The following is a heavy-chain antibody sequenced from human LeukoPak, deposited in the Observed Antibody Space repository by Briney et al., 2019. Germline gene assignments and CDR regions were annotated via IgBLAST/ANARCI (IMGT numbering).Heavy chain of an antibody. CDR1: GGSISSYY. J-gene: IGHJ5*02. Sequence: PSETLSLTCTVSGGSISSYYWSWIRQPPGKGLEWIGEINHSGSTNYNPSLKSRVTISVDTSKNQFSLKLSSVTAADTAVYYCARADYGGNSAWFDPWGQGTLVTVSS. V-gene: IGHV4-34*01. CDR3: ARADYGGNSAWFDP. D-gene: IGHD4-23*01. CDR2: INHSGST.